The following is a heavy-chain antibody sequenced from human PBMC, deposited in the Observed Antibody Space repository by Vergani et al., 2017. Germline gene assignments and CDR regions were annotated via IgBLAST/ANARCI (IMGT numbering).Heavy chain of an antibody. CDR3: ARDLSEGYRGTGSFQH. CDR2: ISSSSSTI. Sequence: EVQLVESGGGLVQPGGSLRLSCAASGFTFSSYSMNWVRQAPGKGLEWVSYISSSSSTIYYADSVKGRFTISRDNAKNSLYLQMNSLRAEDTAVYYCARDLSEGYRGTGSFQHWGQGTLVTVSS. J-gene: IGHJ1*01. D-gene: IGHD1-26*01. CDR1: GFTFSSYS. V-gene: IGHV3-48*01.